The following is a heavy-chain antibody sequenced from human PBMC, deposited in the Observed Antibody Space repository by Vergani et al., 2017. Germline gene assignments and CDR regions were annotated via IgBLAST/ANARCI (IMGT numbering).Heavy chain of an antibody. CDR1: GGSISSSSYY. CDR2: IYYSGST. J-gene: IGHJ5*02. V-gene: IGHV4-39*07. CDR3: AREEWGAAAGTWWFDP. Sequence: QLQLQESGPGLVKPSETLSLTCTVSGGSISSSSYYWGWIRQPPGKGLEWIGSIYYSGSTYYNPSLKSRVTISVDTPKNQFSLKLSSVTAADTAVYYCAREEWGAAAGTWWFDPWGQGTLVTVSS. D-gene: IGHD6-13*01.